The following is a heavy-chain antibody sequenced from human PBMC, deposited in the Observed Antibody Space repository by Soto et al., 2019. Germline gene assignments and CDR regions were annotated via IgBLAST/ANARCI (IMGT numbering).Heavy chain of an antibody. CDR1: GFSLSTTGVG. J-gene: IGHJ4*02. CDR3: ARSRWFGELH. V-gene: IGHV2-5*02. D-gene: IGHD3-10*01. Sequence: QITLKESGPTLVKPTQTLTLTCSFSGFSLSTTGVGVGWIRQSPGKALEWLAIIYWDNDKRYSPSVKSRVTITKDTSKNPVVLTVTNMDPVDTGTYYCARSRWFGELHWGQGALVTVSS. CDR2: IYWDNDK.